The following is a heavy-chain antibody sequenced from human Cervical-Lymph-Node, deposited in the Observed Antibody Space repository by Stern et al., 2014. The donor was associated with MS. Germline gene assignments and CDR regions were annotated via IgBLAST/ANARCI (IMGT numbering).Heavy chain of an antibody. V-gene: IGHV4-4*02. J-gene: IGHJ6*02. D-gene: IGHD4-17*01. CDR3: ARAFYGDYFYYYYGMDV. Sequence: QLQLQESGPGLVKPSGTLSLTCAVSGGSISSSNWWSWVRQPPGKGLEWIGEIYHSGSTNYNPSLKSRFTISVDKSKNQFSLKLSSVTAADTAVYYCARAFYGDYFYYYYGMDVWGQGTTVTVSS. CDR1: GGSISSSNW. CDR2: IYHSGST.